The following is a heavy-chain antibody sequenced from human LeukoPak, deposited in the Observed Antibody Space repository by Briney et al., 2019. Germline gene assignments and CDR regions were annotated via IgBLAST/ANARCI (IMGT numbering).Heavy chain of an antibody. CDR1: GGSISSSSYY. V-gene: IGHV4-39*07. J-gene: IGHJ3*02. D-gene: IGHD2-15*01. CDR3: ARELRDIVVVVAAHDAFDI. CDR2: IYYSGST. Sequence: SETLSLTCTVSGGSISSSSYYRGWIRQPPGKGLEWIGSIYYSGSTYYNPSLKSRVTISVDTSKNQFSLKLSSVTAADTAVYYCARELRDIVVVVAAHDAFDIWGQGTMVTVSS.